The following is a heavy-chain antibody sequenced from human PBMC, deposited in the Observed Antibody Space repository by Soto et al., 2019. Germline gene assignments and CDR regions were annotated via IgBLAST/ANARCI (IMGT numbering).Heavy chain of an antibody. CDR2: IYYSGST. CDR1: GGSISSGGYY. V-gene: IGHV4-31*03. CDR3: ARGFDQDIVLMPRNWGTHPYYYYMDV. D-gene: IGHD2-8*01. J-gene: IGHJ6*03. Sequence: QVQLQESGPGLVKPSQTLSLTCTVSGGSISSGGYYWSWIRQHPGKGLEWIGYIYYSGSTYYNPSLKSRVTISVDTSKNQSSLKLSSVTAAETAVYYCARGFDQDIVLMPRNWGTHPYYYYMDVWGKGTTVTVSS.